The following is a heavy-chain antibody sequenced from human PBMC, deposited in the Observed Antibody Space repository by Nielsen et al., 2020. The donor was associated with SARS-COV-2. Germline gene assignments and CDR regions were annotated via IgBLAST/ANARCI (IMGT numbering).Heavy chain of an antibody. CDR3: AGPAS. Sequence: GGSLRLSCAASGFTFSSYGMHWVRQAPGKGLEWVSYISRSGSIIQHADSVKGRFTISRDNAKNSLHLQMDNLRVEDTAVYYCAGPASWGQGTLVTVSS. CDR1: GFTFSSYG. D-gene: IGHD2-2*01. V-gene: IGHV3-48*04. J-gene: IGHJ5*02. CDR2: ISRSGSII.